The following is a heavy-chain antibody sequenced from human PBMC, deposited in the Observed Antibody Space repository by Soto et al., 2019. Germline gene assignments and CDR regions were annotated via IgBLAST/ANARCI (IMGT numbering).Heavy chain of an antibody. V-gene: IGHV1-69*13. CDR3: ARVARRYSSGTSTFDY. CDR2: IIPIFGTA. Sequence: SVKVSCKASGGTFSSYAISWVRQAPGQGLEWMGGIIPIFGTANYAQKFQGRVTITADESTSTAYMELSSLRSEDTAVYYCARVARRYSSGTSTFDYWGQGTLVTVSS. D-gene: IGHD2-2*01. J-gene: IGHJ4*02. CDR1: GGTFSSYA.